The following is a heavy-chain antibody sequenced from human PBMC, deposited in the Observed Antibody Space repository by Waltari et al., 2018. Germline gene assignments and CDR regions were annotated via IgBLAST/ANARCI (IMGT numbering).Heavy chain of an antibody. V-gene: IGHV3-53*02. CDR3: AKGTIFAGALDY. J-gene: IGHJ4*02. CDR2: LSAGGDT. D-gene: IGHD3-3*02. Sequence: EVRLVETGGGLIQPGGSLSLSCAGYGVTVSRSYMSWFRQAAGRGLEWVSYLSAGGDTYFAGSLQGRVTISRDDSKNSLFLQMNSLSAADTAVYYCAKGTIFAGALDYWGQGALVTVSS. CDR1: GVTVSRSY.